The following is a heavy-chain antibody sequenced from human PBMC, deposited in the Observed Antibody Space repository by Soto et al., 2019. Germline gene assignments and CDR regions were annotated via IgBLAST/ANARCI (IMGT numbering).Heavy chain of an antibody. D-gene: IGHD6-13*01. CDR2: MNPNSGNT. Sequence: GASVKVSCKASGYTFTNYDINWVRQATGQGPEWMGWMNPNSGNTGYAQKFQGRVTMTRDTSISTAYMELSSLRSEDTAIYYCARALASGGSNWFDPWGQGTLVTVSS. V-gene: IGHV1-8*01. CDR1: GYTFTNYD. J-gene: IGHJ5*02. CDR3: ARALASGGSNWFDP.